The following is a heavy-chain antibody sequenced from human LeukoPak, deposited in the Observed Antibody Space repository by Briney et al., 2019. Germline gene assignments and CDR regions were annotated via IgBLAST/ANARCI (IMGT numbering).Heavy chain of an antibody. Sequence: GASLRLSCAASGVTFSSYTMSWVRQAPGQGLEWVSAISGSGGSTYYADSVKGRFTISRDNSKNTLYLQMNSLRAEDTAVYYCAKDPLSSHYYDNSVPEEAPVWGQGTLVTVSS. V-gene: IGHV3-23*01. J-gene: IGHJ4*02. CDR2: ISGSGGST. D-gene: IGHD3-22*01. CDR1: GVTFSSYT. CDR3: AKDPLSSHYYDNSVPEEAPV.